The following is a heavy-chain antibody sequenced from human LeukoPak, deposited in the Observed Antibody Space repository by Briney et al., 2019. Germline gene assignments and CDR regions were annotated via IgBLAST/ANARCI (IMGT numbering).Heavy chain of an antibody. J-gene: IGHJ6*02. D-gene: IGHD6-13*01. CDR1: GFTFSGYG. Sequence: PGRSLRLSCAASGFTFSGYGMHWVRQAPGKGLEWVAVISYDGSNKYYADSVKGRFTISRDNSKNTLYLQMNSLRAEDTAVYYCAKAGYSSSWYDYYYYGMDVWGQGTTVTVSS. V-gene: IGHV3-30*18. CDR2: ISYDGSNK. CDR3: AKAGYSSSWYDYYYYGMDV.